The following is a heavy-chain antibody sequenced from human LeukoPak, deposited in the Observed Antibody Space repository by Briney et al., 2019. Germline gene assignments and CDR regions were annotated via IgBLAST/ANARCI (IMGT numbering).Heavy chain of an antibody. V-gene: IGHV3-30*18. CDR3: AKRHRKYYFDSSGYFSLGAFDM. J-gene: IGHJ3*02. D-gene: IGHD3-22*01. Sequence: PGTSLRLSCVASGFSFSSYGIHWVRQAPGKGLEWVAVLSYDGTNKFYADSVEGRSTISRDNAKNTLYLQIYSLRPEDTAVYYCAKRHRKYYFDSSGYFSLGAFDMWGQGTMVTVS. CDR1: GFSFSSYG. CDR2: LSYDGTNK.